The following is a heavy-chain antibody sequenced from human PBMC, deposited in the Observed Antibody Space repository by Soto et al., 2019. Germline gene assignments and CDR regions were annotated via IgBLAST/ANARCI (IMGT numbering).Heavy chain of an antibody. Sequence: EVQLVESGEGLVQPGGSLRLSCAASGFTFSSYDMHWVRQATGKGLEWVSAIGTAGDTYYPGSVKGRFTISRENAKNSLYRQMNSLRAGDTAVYYCARAISTSCYDYWGQGTLVTVSS. CDR1: GFTFSSYD. CDR2: IGTAGDT. V-gene: IGHV3-13*04. J-gene: IGHJ4*02. D-gene: IGHD2-2*01. CDR3: ARAISTSCYDY.